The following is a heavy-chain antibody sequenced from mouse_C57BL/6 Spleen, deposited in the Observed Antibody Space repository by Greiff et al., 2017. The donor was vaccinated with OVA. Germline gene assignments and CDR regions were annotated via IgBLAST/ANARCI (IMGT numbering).Heavy chain of an antibody. V-gene: IGHV14-2*01. CDR1: GFNIKDYY. D-gene: IGHD4-1*01. CDR3: ARWGLGQYYFDY. J-gene: IGHJ2*01. CDR2: IDPEDGET. Sequence: VQLKESGAELVKPGASVKLSCTASGFNIKDYYMHWVKQRTEQGLEWIGRIDPEDGETKYAPKFQGKATITADTSSNTAYLQLSSLTSEDTAVYYCARWGLGQYYFDYWGQGTTLTVSS.